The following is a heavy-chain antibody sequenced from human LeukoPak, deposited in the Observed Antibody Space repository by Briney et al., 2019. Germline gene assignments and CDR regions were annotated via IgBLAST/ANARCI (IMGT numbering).Heavy chain of an antibody. Sequence: QPSETLSLTCTVSGGSISSSSYYWGWIRQPPGKGLEWIGSIYYSGSTYYNPSLKSRVTISVDTSKNQFSLKLSSVTAADTAVYYCASLSPEGGSHDYWGQGTPVTVSS. J-gene: IGHJ4*02. D-gene: IGHD2-15*01. CDR2: IYYSGST. V-gene: IGHV4-39*01. CDR1: GGSISSSSYY. CDR3: ASLSPEGGSHDY.